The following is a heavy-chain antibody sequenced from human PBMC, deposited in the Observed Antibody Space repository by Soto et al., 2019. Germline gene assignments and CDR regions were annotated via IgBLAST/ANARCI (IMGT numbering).Heavy chain of an antibody. Sequence: GGSLRLSCEAAGITFSSFEMNWVRKAARKGLEWISYISSGGKTRYYADCVKGRFTISRDNAKNSLYLQMSSLRAEDAAVYYCARNYIIYYDGSRAHYSWGRGT. V-gene: IGHV3-48*03. D-gene: IGHD3-22*01. CDR2: ISSGGKTR. J-gene: IGHJ5*02. CDR1: GITFSSFE. CDR3: ARNYIIYYDGSRAHYS.